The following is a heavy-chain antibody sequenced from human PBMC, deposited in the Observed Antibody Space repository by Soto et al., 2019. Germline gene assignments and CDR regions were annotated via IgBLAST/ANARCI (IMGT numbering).Heavy chain of an antibody. CDR2: ISYDGSNK. J-gene: IGHJ6*02. V-gene: IGHV3-30-3*01. CDR1: GFTFSSYA. Sequence: GGSLRLSCAASGFTFSSYAMHWVRQAPGKGLEWVAVISYDGSNKYYADSVKGRFTISRDNSKNTLYLQMNSLRAEDTAVYYCAGHQENYYYYYGMDVWGQGTTVTVSS. CDR3: AGHQENYYYYYGMDV.